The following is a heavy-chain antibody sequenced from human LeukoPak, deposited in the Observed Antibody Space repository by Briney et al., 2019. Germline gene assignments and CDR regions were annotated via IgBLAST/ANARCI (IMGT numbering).Heavy chain of an antibody. Sequence: SVKVSCKASGGTFSSYAISWVRQSPGKGLEWMGGIIPMFGTANYAQKFQGRVTITADKSTSTAYMDLSSLRSEDTAVYYCARDLAGTDAFDIWGQGTMVTVSS. J-gene: IGHJ3*02. D-gene: IGHD3-10*01. CDR3: ARDLAGTDAFDI. V-gene: IGHV1-69*06. CDR1: GGTFSSYA. CDR2: IIPMFGTA.